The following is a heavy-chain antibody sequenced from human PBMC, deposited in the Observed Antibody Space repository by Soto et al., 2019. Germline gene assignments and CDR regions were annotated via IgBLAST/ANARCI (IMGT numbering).Heavy chain of an antibody. CDR3: VGGRTATTVLAY. CDR1: CSTFISYA. J-gene: IGHJ4*02. V-gene: IGHV1-69*13. CDR2: IMSIYGTS. D-gene: IGHD1-1*01. Sequence: SEEVSFKASCSTFISYAISWVRQAPGQGLQWMGGIMSIYGTSKKAQKFQGRVRITADEYTGTAYMELNSLTSEDTAVYYCVGGRTATTVLAYWGQRPRVTVSS.